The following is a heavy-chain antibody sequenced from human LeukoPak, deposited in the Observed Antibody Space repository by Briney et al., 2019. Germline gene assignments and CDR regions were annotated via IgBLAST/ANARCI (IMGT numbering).Heavy chain of an antibody. CDR1: GYTFTSYG. D-gene: IGHD6-13*01. V-gene: IGHV1-2*02. CDR3: ARHHYSSSWYSY. J-gene: IGHJ4*02. CDR2: INPHSGGT. Sequence: ASVKVSCKASGYTFTSYGISWVRQAPGQGLEWMGWINPHSGGTNYAQKIQGRVTMTRDTSISTPYMELSGLRSDDTAVYYCARHHYSSSWYSYWGQGTLVTVSS.